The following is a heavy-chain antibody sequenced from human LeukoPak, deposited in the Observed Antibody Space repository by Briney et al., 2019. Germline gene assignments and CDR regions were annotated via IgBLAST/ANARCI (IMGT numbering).Heavy chain of an antibody. CDR2: INYSGST. D-gene: IGHD3-3*01. CDR1: GGSFSGYY. J-gene: IGHJ5*02. CDR3: ARGLPRNDFRSGFATYCFDP. V-gene: IGHV4-34*01. Sequence: SETLSLTCAVCGGSFSGYYWSWIRQPPGKGLEWIGEINYSGSTNYNPPLRSRVTISLDRPEKHFSLKLSSVNVADTAVYYCARGLPRNDFRSGFATYCFDPWGRGTLVTVSS.